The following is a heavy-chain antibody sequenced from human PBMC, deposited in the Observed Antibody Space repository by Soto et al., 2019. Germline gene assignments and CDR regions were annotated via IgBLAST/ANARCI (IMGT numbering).Heavy chain of an antibody. CDR1: GFTFSSYA. Sequence: GGSLRLSCAASGFTFSSYAMHWVRQAPGKGLEWVAVIWYIGSNKYYADSVKGRFTISRDNSKNTLYLQMNSLRAEDTAVYYCARYPGQDTYYYDPGAFDIWGQGTMVTVSS. J-gene: IGHJ3*02. CDR3: ARYPGQDTYYYDPGAFDI. V-gene: IGHV3-33*01. D-gene: IGHD3-22*01. CDR2: IWYIGSNK.